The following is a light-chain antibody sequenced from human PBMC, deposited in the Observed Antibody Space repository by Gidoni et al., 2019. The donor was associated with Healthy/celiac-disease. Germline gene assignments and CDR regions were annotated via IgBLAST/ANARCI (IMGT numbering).Light chain of an antibody. CDR3: QQYYSTPGT. V-gene: IGKV1-39*01. CDR2: AAS. CDR1: QSISSY. J-gene: IGKJ3*01. Sequence: EIKMSEYPSSLSASVGVRATITCRASQSISSYLNWYQQTPGKAHKLLIYAASRLQRGITSRFSGSGSGTDFTLTISSLQPEDFATYYCQQYYSTPGTFGHGTKVEIK.